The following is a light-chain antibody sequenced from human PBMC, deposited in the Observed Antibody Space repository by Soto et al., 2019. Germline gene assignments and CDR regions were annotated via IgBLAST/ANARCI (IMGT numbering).Light chain of an antibody. Sequence: PGERATLSCRASQSVSSGYLAWYQQKPGQAPRHLIFATSRRATGIPDRFSGSGSGTDFTLTISRLEPEDVAVYYCQQYGSSPPITFGQGTRLEIK. CDR3: QQYGSSPPIT. CDR1: QSVSSGY. CDR2: ATS. V-gene: IGKV3-20*01. J-gene: IGKJ5*01.